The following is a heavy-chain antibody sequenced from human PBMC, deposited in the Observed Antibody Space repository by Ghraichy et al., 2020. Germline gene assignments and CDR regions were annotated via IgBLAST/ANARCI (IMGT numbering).Heavy chain of an antibody. CDR1: GFTFSNAW. V-gene: IGHV3-15*07. D-gene: IGHD2/OR15-2a*01. CDR2: IKSKTDGGTT. Sequence: GGSLRLSCVGSGFTFSNAWMNWVRQAPGKGLEWVGRIKSKTDGGTTEYGAPVKGRFTISRDDSKNTLYLQMNSLRTEDTAVYYCTTDEYSVGFSYGLDYWGLGTLVTVSS. CDR3: TTDEYSVGFSYGLDY. J-gene: IGHJ4*02.